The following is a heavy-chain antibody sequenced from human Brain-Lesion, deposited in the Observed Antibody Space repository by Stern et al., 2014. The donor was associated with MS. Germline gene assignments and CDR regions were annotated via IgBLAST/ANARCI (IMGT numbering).Heavy chain of an antibody. CDR1: GGSVSSGGYF. D-gene: IGHD3-3*02. V-gene: IGHV4-31*03. J-gene: IGHJ2*01. CDR3: ARNPALWYFDL. Sequence: QVQLEESGPGLVKPLQTLSLTCTVSGGSVSSGGYFWNWIRQHPGKGLEWIGYVYYSGSIAYNPSLKSRVTISVDTSKNQFSLRLRSVTAADTAVYYCARNPALWYFDLWGRGTLAAVSS. CDR2: VYYSGSI.